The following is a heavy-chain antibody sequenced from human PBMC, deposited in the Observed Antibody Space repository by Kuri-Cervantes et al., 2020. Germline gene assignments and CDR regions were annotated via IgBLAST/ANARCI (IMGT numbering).Heavy chain of an antibody. D-gene: IGHD3-22*01. J-gene: IGHJ4*02. CDR2: IKQDGSEK. Sequence: GESLKISCAASGFTFSSYWMSWVRQAPGKGLEWVANIKQDGSEKYYVDSVKGRFTISRDNAKNSLYLQMNSLRAEDTAVYYCARRGGWENYYDSSGYYDFDYWGQGTLVTVSS. CDR3: ARRGGWENYYDSSGYYDFDY. CDR1: GFTFSSYW. V-gene: IGHV3-7*01.